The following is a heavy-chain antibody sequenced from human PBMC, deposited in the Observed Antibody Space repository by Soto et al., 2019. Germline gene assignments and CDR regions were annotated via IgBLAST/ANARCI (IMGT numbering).Heavy chain of an antibody. V-gene: IGHV4-59*01. CDR3: ASSIAVAGFDAFDI. CDR2: IYYSGST. Sequence: SETLSLTCTVSGGSISSYYWSWIRQPPGKGLEWIGYIYYSGSTNYNPSLKSRVTISVDTSKNQFSLKLSSVTAADTAVCYCASSIAVAGFDAFDIWGQGTMVTVSS. CDR1: GGSISSYY. J-gene: IGHJ3*02. D-gene: IGHD6-19*01.